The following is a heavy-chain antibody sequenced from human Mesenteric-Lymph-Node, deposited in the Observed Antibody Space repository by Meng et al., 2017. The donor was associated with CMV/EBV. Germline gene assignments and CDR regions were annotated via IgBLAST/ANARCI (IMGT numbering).Heavy chain of an antibody. J-gene: IGHJ4*02. CDR1: GYTFTDYY. CDR3: ARGFPGYSSARYPY. D-gene: IGHD6-19*01. CDR2: INPNNGVT. Sequence: KTSGYTFTDYYMHWVRQAPGQGLEWMGRINPNNGVTNYAQKFQDRVTMARDTSSSTAYMELIRLRSDDTAVYYCARGFPGYSSARYPYWGQGTLVTVSS. V-gene: IGHV1-2*06.